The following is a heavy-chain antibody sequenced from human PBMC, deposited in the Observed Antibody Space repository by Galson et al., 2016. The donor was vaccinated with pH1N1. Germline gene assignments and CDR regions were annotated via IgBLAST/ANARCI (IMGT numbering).Heavy chain of an antibody. CDR2: SVPVFGSS. CDR3: ASDRTVDYGQSPPVFED. Sequence: SVKVSCKASGNSLSTYPISWVRQAPGLGLEWMGRSVPVFGSSRYSPNFQGRVTISRDESGTTVYLEMSSLRSEDTAIYYCASDRTVDYGQSPPVFEDWGQGALVTVSS. V-gene: IGHV1-69*05. D-gene: IGHD3-16*01. J-gene: IGHJ4*02. CDR1: GNSLSTYP.